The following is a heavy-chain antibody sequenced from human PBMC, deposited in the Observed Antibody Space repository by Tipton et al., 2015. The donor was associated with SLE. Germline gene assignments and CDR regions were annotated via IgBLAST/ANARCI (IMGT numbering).Heavy chain of an antibody. J-gene: IGHJ4*02. CDR2: IDDSGTT. D-gene: IGHD1-26*01. CDR3: ARDRLGGPFDY. V-gene: IGHV4-59*01. Sequence: TLSLTCTVSGAFSGYFWSWVRQPPGKGLEWIGYIDDSGTTNFNPFLKSRVIMSKDTSKNQFSLRLSSVTAADTAVYYCARDRLGGPFDYWGQGSLVTVSS. CDR1: GAFSGYF.